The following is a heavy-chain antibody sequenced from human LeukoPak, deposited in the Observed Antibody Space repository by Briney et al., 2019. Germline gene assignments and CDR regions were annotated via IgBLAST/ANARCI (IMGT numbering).Heavy chain of an antibody. CDR3: AREGLEENYDILTGYYYYYYGMDV. Sequence: GGSLRLSCAASGFPFSSYRMSWAPQATGKALEGVANIKQDGSEKYYVDSVKGRFTISRDNAKNSLYLQMNSLRAEDTAVYYCAREGLEENYDILTGYYYYYYGMDVWGQGTTVTVSS. J-gene: IGHJ6*02. CDR2: IKQDGSEK. CDR1: GFPFSSYR. D-gene: IGHD3-9*01. V-gene: IGHV3-7*01.